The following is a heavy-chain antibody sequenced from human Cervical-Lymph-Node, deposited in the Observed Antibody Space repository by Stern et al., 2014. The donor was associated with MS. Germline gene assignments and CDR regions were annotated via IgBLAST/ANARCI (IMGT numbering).Heavy chain of an antibody. CDR2: VYPGDSDT. V-gene: IGHV5-51*01. CDR1: GYSFTSYW. D-gene: IGHD6-19*01. J-gene: IGHJ5*02. Sequence: VHLVESGAEMKKPGESLKISCKASGYSFTSYWIAWVRQMPGKGLEWMGIVYPGDSDTRYNWAFQGQITISADKSTNTAYLQWNSLQASDSGIYYCARQSSTGWSAFDPWGQGTPVTVSS. CDR3: ARQSSTGWSAFDP.